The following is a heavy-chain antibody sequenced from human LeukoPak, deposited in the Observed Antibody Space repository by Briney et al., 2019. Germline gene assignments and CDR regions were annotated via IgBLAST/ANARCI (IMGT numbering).Heavy chain of an antibody. Sequence: SETLSLTCGVSGGSITSTNYWTWVRQPPGKGLEWIGNIYYSGSTYYNPSLKSRVTISVDTSKNQFSLKLSSVTAADTAFYYCARHRASSSEFGYWGQGTLVTVSS. J-gene: IGHJ4*02. CDR1: GGSITSTNY. V-gene: IGHV4-39*01. D-gene: IGHD6-6*01. CDR3: ARHRASSSEFGY. CDR2: IYYSGST.